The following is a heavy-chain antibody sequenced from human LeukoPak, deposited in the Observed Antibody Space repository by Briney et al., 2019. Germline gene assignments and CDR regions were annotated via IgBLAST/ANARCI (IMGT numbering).Heavy chain of an antibody. D-gene: IGHD3-3*01. CDR3: ATSDRDFWSGFDYYMDV. CDR1: GFTFSSYW. Sequence: GGSLRLSCAASGFTFSSYWMSWVRQAPGKGLEWVANIKPDGSEKYYVDSVKGRFTISRDNAKNSLYLQMNSLRAEDTAVYYCATSDRDFWSGFDYYMDVWGKGTTVTVSS. V-gene: IGHV3-7*01. CDR2: IKPDGSEK. J-gene: IGHJ6*03.